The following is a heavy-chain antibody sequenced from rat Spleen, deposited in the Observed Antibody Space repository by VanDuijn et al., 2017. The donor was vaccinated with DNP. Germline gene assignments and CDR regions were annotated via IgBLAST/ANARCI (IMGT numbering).Heavy chain of an antibody. CDR2: MSSGGKT. Sequence: VQLVESGGGLVQPKGSLKLSCAASGFDFNTYAMSWVRQAPGKGLEWIAAMSSGGKTYYNSGLKSRLSISRDTSKSQVFLKMNSLQTEETAIYFCMNVAMDAWGQGTSVTVSS. CDR1: GFDFNTYA. J-gene: IGHJ4*01. V-gene: IGHV2S12*01. CDR3: MNVAMDA.